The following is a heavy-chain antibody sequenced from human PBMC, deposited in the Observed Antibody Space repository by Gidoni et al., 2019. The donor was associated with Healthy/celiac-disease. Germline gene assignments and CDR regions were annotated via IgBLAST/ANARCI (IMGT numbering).Heavy chain of an antibody. CDR1: GGSISSSSYY. Sequence: QLQLQESGPGLVKPSETLSLTCTVSGGSISSSSYYWGWIRQPPGKGLEWIGSIYYSGSTYYNPSLKSRVTISVDTSKNQFSLKLSSVTAADTAVYYCARQGSWYPWFDPWGQGTLVTVSS. D-gene: IGHD6-13*01. CDR3: ARQGSWYPWFDP. J-gene: IGHJ5*02. V-gene: IGHV4-39*01. CDR2: IYYSGST.